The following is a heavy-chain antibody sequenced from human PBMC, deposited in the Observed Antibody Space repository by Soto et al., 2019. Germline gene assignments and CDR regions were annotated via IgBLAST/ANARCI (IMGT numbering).Heavy chain of an antibody. CDR2: IIPIFGTA. J-gene: IGHJ6*02. CDR1: GGTFSSYA. V-gene: IGHV1-69*13. Sequence: AASVKVSCKASGGTFSSYAISWVRQAPGQGLEWMGGIIPIFGTANYAQKFQGRVTITADESTSTAYMELSSLRSEDTAVYYCATSLDGANLYYYYGMDVWGQGTTVTVSS. D-gene: IGHD1-26*01. CDR3: ATSLDGANLYYYYGMDV.